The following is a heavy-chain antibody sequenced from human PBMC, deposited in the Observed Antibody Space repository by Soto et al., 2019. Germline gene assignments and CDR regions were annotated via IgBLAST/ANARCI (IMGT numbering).Heavy chain of an antibody. J-gene: IGHJ4*02. CDR2: ISYDGSNK. V-gene: IGHV3-30*18. D-gene: IGHD1-1*01. Sequence: GGSLRLSCAASGFTFSSYGMHWVRQAPGKGLEWVAVISYDGSNKYYADSVKGRFTISRDNSKNTLYLQMNSLRAEDTAVYYCANPDLRNDDYYFDYWGQGTLVTVSS. CDR1: GFTFSSYG. CDR3: ANPDLRNDDYYFDY.